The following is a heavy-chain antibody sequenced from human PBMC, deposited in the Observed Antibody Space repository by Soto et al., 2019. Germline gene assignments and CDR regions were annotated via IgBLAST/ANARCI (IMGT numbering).Heavy chain of an antibody. Sequence: GGSLRLSCAASGFTFSSYGMHWVRQAPGKGLEWVAVIWYDGSNKYYADSVKGRFTISRDNSKNTLYLQMNSLRAEDTAVYYCARGAPWRYSSGWYYFDYWGQGTLVTVSS. CDR1: GFTFSSYG. CDR3: ARGAPWRYSSGWYYFDY. D-gene: IGHD6-19*01. CDR2: IWYDGSNK. J-gene: IGHJ4*02. V-gene: IGHV3-33*01.